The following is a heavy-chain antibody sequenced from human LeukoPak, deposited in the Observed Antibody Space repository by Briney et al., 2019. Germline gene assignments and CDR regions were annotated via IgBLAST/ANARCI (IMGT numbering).Heavy chain of an antibody. V-gene: IGHV1-8*01. Sequence: ASVKVSCKASGYTFTSYDINWVRQATGQGLEWMGWMNPNSGNTGYAQKFQGRVTMTRNTSISTAYMELSSLRSEDTAVYYCAGHVWFGELMGENWFDPWGQGTLVTVSS. J-gene: IGHJ5*02. CDR1: GYTFTSYD. D-gene: IGHD3-10*01. CDR2: MNPNSGNT. CDR3: AGHVWFGELMGENWFDP.